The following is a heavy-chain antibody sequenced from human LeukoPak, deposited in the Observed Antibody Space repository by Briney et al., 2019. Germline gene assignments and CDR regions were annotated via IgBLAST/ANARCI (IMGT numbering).Heavy chain of an antibody. J-gene: IGHJ4*02. V-gene: IGHV4-39*07. CDR1: GGSISSSSYY. CDR3: AKGLTAMEGFDY. CDR2: IYYSGST. Sequence: PSETLSLTCTVSGGSISSSSYYWGWIRQPPGKGLEWIGSIYYSGSTNYNPSLKSRVTISVDKSKNQFSLKLSSVTAADTAVYYCAKGLTAMEGFDYWGQGTLVTVSS. D-gene: IGHD5-18*01.